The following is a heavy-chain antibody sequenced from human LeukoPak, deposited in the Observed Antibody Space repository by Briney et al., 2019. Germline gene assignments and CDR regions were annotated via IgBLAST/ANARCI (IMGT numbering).Heavy chain of an antibody. V-gene: IGHV3-11*04. CDR3: ARRLHVDV. J-gene: IGHJ6*04. Sequence: PGGSLRLSCAVSGFTVTDYYMNWIRQAPGKGLEWVSYISTGGYPTYYADSVKGRFTISRDTATNTLYLQMNSLRVDDTGVYSCARRLHVDVWGRGTTVTVSS. CDR1: GFTVTDYY. CDR2: ISTGGYPT. D-gene: IGHD5-12*01.